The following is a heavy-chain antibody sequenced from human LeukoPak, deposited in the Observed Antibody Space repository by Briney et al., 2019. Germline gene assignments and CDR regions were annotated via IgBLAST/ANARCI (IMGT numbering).Heavy chain of an antibody. J-gene: IGHJ4*02. CDR1: GFSFSSYG. Sequence: GGSLRLSCAASGFSFSSYGMHWVRQAPGKGLEWVAVISYDGSNKYYADSVKGRFTISRDNSKNTLYLQMSSLRAEDTAVYYWAKSSGVRGIAVEGYWGQGTLVTVSS. CDR3: AKSSGVRGIAVEGY. V-gene: IGHV3-30*18. CDR2: ISYDGSNK. D-gene: IGHD6-19*01.